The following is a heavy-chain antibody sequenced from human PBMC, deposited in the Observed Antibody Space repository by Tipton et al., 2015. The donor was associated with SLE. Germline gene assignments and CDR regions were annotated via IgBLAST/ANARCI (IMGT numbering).Heavy chain of an antibody. CDR3: AGVSRDAFEI. CDR1: GGSISGYY. Sequence: LRLSCTVSGGSISGYYWNWIRQPPGKGLEWVGEINHSGSTNYNPSLKSRVTISVDTSKNQFSLKLSSVTAADTAVYYCAGVSRDAFEIWGQGTMVTVSS. D-gene: IGHD5/OR15-5a*01. CDR2: INHSGST. J-gene: IGHJ3*02. V-gene: IGHV4-34*01.